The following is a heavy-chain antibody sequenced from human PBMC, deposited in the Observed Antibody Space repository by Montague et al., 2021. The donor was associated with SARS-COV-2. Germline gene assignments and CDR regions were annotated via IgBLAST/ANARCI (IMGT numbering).Heavy chain of an antibody. V-gene: IGHV4-39*01. J-gene: IGHJ6*02. CDR3: ARHKEERTPRGMDV. CDR2: IYYTGNT. Sequence: SETLSLTCTVSGDTISDIRYYWAWVRQAPGKGLEWIASIYYTGNTQKSASLKSRVTISLDTSKNQVSLTVTSMTASDTGVYFCARHKEERTPRGMDVWGQGTTVIVS. CDR1: GDTISDIRYY. D-gene: IGHD1-1*01.